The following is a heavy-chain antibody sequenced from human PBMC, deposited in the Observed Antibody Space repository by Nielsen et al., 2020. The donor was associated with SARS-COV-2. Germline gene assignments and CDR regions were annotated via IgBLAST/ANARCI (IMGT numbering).Heavy chain of an antibody. Sequence: ASVKVSCKASGYTFTSYAMHWVRQAPGQRLEWMGWINAGNGNTKYSQKFQGRVTITRDTSASTAYMELSSLRSEDTAVYYCATGEATDDAFDIWGQGTMVTVSS. J-gene: IGHJ3*02. D-gene: IGHD7-27*01. CDR3: ATGEATDDAFDI. CDR1: GYTFTSYA. CDR2: INAGNGNT. V-gene: IGHV1-3*01.